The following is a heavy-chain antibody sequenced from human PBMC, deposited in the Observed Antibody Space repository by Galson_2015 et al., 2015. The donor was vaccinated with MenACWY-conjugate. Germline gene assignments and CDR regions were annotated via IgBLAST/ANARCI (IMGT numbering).Heavy chain of an antibody. Sequence: SLRLSCAASGFTFSSYAMSWVRQAPGKGLEWVSAISGSGGSTYYADSVKGRFTISRDNSKNTLYLQMNSLRAEDTAVYYCAKDLANYDFWSGYASWGQGTLVTVSS. V-gene: IGHV3-23*01. CDR2: ISGSGGST. J-gene: IGHJ4*02. CDR3: AKDLANYDFWSGYAS. CDR1: GFTFSSYA. D-gene: IGHD3-3*01.